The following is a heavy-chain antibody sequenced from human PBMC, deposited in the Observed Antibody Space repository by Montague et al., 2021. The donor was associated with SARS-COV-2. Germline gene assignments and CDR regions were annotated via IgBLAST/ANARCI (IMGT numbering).Heavy chain of an antibody. CDR3: ARDRIKYGPYNWFDP. Sequence: SLRLSCAASGFTFSSYWMSWVRQAPEEGLEWVANIKQDGSEKYYVDSVKGRFTISRDNAKNSLYLLMNSLRAEDTAAYYCARDRIKYGPYNWFDPWGQGTLVTVSS. CDR2: IKQDGSEK. CDR1: GFTFSSYW. V-gene: IGHV3-7*03. J-gene: IGHJ5*02. D-gene: IGHD4-17*01.